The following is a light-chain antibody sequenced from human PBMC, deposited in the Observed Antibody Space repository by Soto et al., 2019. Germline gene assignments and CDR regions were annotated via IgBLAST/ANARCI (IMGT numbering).Light chain of an antibody. CDR2: AAS. J-gene: IGKJ5*01. CDR3: QQSSTALIT. Sequence: DIPMTQSPSSLSASVGDRVTITCRASQSISTYLNWYQQKPGKAPKLLIYAASTLQSGVPSRFSGSGSGTDFTLTISSLQPEDFATYYCQQSSTALITFGQGTRLDIK. V-gene: IGKV1-39*01. CDR1: QSISTY.